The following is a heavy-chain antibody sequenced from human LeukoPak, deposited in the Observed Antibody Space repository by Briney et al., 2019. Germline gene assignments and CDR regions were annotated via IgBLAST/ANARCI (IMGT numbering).Heavy chain of an antibody. CDR2: IIPIFGTP. V-gene: IGHV1-69*13. CDR1: GGTFSTYA. D-gene: IGHD5-12*01. Sequence: ASVKVSCKACGGTFSTYAINWVRQAPGQGLEWLGGIIPIFGTPNYAQKFQGRVSITADESTSTAYMELSSLRSEDTAVYYCARGFRGYDPNAKLRLDYHYHGMDVWGQGTTVTVSS. J-gene: IGHJ6*02. CDR3: ARGFRGYDPNAKLRLDYHYHGMDV.